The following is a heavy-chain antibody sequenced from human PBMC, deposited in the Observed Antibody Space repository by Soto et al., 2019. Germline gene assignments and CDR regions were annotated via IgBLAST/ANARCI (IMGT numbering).Heavy chain of an antibody. CDR3: ASSLALTTRYCSGGSCYSGAFDI. CDR2: SYYRSKWYN. CDR1: GDSVSSNSAA. Sequence: SQTLSLTCAISGDSVSSNSAACNWIRQSPSRGLEWLGRSYYRSKWYNDYAVSVKSRITINPDTSKNQFSLQLNSVTPEDTAVYYCASSLALTTRYCSGGSCYSGAFDIWGQGTMVTVSS. V-gene: IGHV6-1*01. D-gene: IGHD2-15*01. J-gene: IGHJ3*02.